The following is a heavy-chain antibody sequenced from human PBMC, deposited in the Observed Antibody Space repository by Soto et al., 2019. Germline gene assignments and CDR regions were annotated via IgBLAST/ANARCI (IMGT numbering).Heavy chain of an antibody. CDR3: AKSRGSSMYYFDY. V-gene: IGHV1-69*13. Sequence: GASVKVSCKASGGTFNSYAISWVRQAPGQGLGWMGGIIPIFGTANYAQKFQGRVTITADESTSTAYMELSSLRSEDTAVYYCAKSRGSSMYYFDYWGQGTLVTVSS. J-gene: IGHJ4*02. CDR1: GGTFNSYA. CDR2: IIPIFGTA. D-gene: IGHD1-26*01.